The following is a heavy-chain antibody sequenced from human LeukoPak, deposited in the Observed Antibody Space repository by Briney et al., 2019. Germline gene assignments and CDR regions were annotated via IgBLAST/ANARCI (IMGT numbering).Heavy chain of an antibody. V-gene: IGHV4-31*03. CDR1: GGSISSGGYY. Sequence: SETLSLTCTVSGGSISSGGYYWSWIRQHPGKGLEWIGYIYYSGSTYYNPSHKSRVTISVDTSKNQFSLKLSSVTAADTAVYYCARGEQDYDILTGYSPGRHYFDYWGQGTLVTVSS. J-gene: IGHJ4*02. CDR2: IYYSGST. CDR3: ARGEQDYDILTGYSPGRHYFDY. D-gene: IGHD3-9*01.